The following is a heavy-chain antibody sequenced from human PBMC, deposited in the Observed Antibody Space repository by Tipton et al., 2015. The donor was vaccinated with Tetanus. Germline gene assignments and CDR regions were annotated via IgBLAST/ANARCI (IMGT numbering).Heavy chain of an antibody. CDR1: GGSFSNYY. CDR2: IHPSGII. CDR3: ATLPVGGGYKPHHYFNN. V-gene: IGHV4-34*01. J-gene: IGHJ4*02. Sequence: TLSLTCAVYGGSFSNYYLTWIRIRQPPGQGLEWIGEIHPSGIINYNPSLYNRVTISMDTSQKQFSLRLSSVTAADTAVFYCATLPVGGGYKPHHYFNNWGQGTLVTVPS. D-gene: IGHD3-22*01.